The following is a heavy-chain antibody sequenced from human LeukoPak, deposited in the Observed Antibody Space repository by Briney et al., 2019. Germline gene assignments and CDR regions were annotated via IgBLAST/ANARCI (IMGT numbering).Heavy chain of an antibody. CDR1: RARYSSFA. CDR2: LIPVFGTS. D-gene: IGHD5-12*01. Sequence: SVKDSSHTPRARYSSFATSRMLQAPGQGLEWMGGLIPVFGTSNYAQTFQGRVAITADESTTTTYMELSSLRSEDTAVYYCARGPQSSGFTDYWGQGTLVTVSS. CDR3: ARGPQSSGFTDY. V-gene: IGHV1-69*13. J-gene: IGHJ4*02.